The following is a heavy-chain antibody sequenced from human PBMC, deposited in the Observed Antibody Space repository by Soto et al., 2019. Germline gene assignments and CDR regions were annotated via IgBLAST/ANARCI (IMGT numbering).Heavy chain of an antibody. J-gene: IGHJ4*02. CDR1: GGTFKTYT. D-gene: IGHD1-26*01. Sequence: QVQLVQSGAELKKPGSSVNVSCAASGGTFKTYTINWVRQAPGQGLEWIGPIIPMYDSANYAQRFQGRVTISADKSTNIAYRELSGLRSEDTALYYCATWRTYSGSYCFDYWGQGTLVSVSS. CDR3: ATWRTYSGSYCFDY. CDR2: IIPMYDSA. V-gene: IGHV1-69*06.